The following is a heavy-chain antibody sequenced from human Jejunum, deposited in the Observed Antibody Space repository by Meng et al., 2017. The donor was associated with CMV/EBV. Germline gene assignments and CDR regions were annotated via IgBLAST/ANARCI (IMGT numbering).Heavy chain of an antibody. CDR2: IRSRANNDAT. CDR3: RGWEGNLY. V-gene: IGHV3-73*01. D-gene: IGHD1-26*01. Sequence: KRSSAASGFTLSATALHWVRQASGKGLEWIGRIRSRANNDATEYAVSLKGRFTISRDDALNTAYLQMNSLEIDDTAMYYCRGWEGNLYWGQGTLVTVSS. CDR1: GFTLSATA. J-gene: IGHJ4*02.